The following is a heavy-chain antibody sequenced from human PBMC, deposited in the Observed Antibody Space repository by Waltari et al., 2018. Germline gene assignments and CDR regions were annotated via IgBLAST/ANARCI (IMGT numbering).Heavy chain of an antibody. CDR3: AAGEQWLVSEDAFDI. J-gene: IGHJ3*02. Sequence: QMQLVQSGPEVKKPGTSVKVSCKASGFTFTSSAMQWVRQARGQRLEWIGWIVVGSGNTNYAQKFQERVTITRDMSTSTAYMELSSLRSEDTAVYYCAAGEQWLVSEDAFDIWGQGTMVTVSS. D-gene: IGHD6-19*01. V-gene: IGHV1-58*02. CDR1: GFTFTSSA. CDR2: IVVGSGNT.